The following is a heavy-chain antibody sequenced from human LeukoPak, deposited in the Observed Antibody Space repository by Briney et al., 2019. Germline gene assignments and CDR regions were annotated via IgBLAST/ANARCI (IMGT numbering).Heavy chain of an antibody. Sequence: PSETLSLTCTVSGGSTSSYYWSWIRQPPGKGLEWIGSIYHSGSTYYNPSLKSRVTISVDTSKNQFSLKLSSVTAADTAVYYCARGIAAAGTFDYWGQGTLVTVSS. CDR2: IYHSGST. CDR3: ARGIAAAGTFDY. V-gene: IGHV4-59*08. D-gene: IGHD6-13*01. J-gene: IGHJ4*02. CDR1: GGSTSSYY.